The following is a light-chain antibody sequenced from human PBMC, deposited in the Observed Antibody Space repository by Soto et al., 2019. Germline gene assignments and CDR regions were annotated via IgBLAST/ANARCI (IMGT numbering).Light chain of an antibody. CDR3: QQYGTSPPIT. Sequence: EIVLTQSPGALSLSPGERATLSCRASQSVSSGYLAWYQQKPGQAPRLLIFATSRRASGIPDRFCGGGSGPTFTLTISTLEPEDFAVYYCQQYGTSPPITFGQGTRLEMK. J-gene: IGKJ5*01. V-gene: IGKV3-20*01. CDR2: ATS. CDR1: QSVSSGY.